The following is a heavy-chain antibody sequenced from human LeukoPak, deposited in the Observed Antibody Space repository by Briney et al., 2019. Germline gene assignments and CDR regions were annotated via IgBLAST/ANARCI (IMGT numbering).Heavy chain of an antibody. D-gene: IGHD3-10*01. CDR1: GGSFSGYY. J-gene: IGHJ6*02. Sequence: SETPSLTCAVYGGSFSGYYWTWVRQPPGQGLEWIGEIHHSGRTNYNPSLKSRLTISVDTSKNQFSLRLTSVTAADTSVYYCARLREAYGMDVWGQGTTVIVSS. V-gene: IGHV4-34*01. CDR3: ARLREAYGMDV. CDR2: IHHSGRT.